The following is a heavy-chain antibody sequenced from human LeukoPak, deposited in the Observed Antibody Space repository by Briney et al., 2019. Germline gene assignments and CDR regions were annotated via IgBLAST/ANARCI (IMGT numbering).Heavy chain of an antibody. J-gene: IGHJ4*02. CDR2: IYTSGST. V-gene: IGHV4-61*02. D-gene: IGHD2-15*01. Sequence: SQTLSLTCTVSGGSISSGSYYWSWIRQPAGKGLEWIGRIYTSGSTNYNPSLKSRVTISVDTSKNQFSLKLSSVTAADTAVYYCATLPYCSGGSCYSTDYWGRGTLVTVSS. CDR3: ATLPYCSGGSCYSTDY. CDR1: GGSISSGSYY.